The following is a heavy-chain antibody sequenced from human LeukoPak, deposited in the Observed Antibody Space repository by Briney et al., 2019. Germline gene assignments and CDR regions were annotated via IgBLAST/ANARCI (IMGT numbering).Heavy chain of an antibody. J-gene: IGHJ5*02. V-gene: IGHV1-3*03. D-gene: IGHD1-14*01. Sequence: ASVKVSCKASGYTFTSYAMHWVRQAPGQRLEWMGWINAGNGNTKYSQEFQGRVTITRDTSASTAYMELSSLRSEDTAVYYCAYNLERKNWFDPWGQGTLVTVSS. CDR1: GYTFTSYA. CDR3: AYNLERKNWFDP. CDR2: INAGNGNT.